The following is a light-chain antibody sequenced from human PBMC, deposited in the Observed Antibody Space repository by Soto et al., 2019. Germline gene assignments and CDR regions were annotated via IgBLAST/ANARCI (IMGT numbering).Light chain of an antibody. Sequence: QAVVTQPPSVSGAPGQRVTISCTGSSSNIGAGYDVHWYQQLPGTAPKLLIYGNINRPSGVPDRFSGSKSGTSASLAITGLQAEDEADYYCQSYDSSLSGSGVVFGGGTKLTVL. V-gene: IGLV1-40*01. CDR2: GNI. CDR1: SSNIGAGYD. CDR3: QSYDSSLSGSGVV. J-gene: IGLJ2*01.